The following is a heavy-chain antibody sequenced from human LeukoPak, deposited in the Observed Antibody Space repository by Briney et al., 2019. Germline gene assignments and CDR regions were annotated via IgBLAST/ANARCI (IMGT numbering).Heavy chain of an antibody. CDR1: IDSFSNHH. V-gene: IGHV4-34*01. CDR3: ARGQGATVPQVGKNWFDP. Sequence: SETLSLTCAVYIDSFSNHHWNWIRQTPAKGMEWIGEVNESGGTNISPSLRSRVILSVDTSKNQFSLKLISVTVADTAIYYCARGQGATVPQVGKNWFDPWGQGTRVTVSS. J-gene: IGHJ5*02. D-gene: IGHD1-26*01. CDR2: VNESGGT.